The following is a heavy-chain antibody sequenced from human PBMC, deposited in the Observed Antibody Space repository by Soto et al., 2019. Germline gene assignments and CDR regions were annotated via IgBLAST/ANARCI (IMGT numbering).Heavy chain of an antibody. D-gene: IGHD1-26*01. CDR2: NSADNGNT. J-gene: IGHJ5*02. Sequence: QAQLVQSGAEVKNPGASVKVSCKASGYSFSTYGVSWIRQAPGQGLEWIGWNSADNGNTNYAERFQGRLTMTTDTSTNTAFMELRSLRSDDTAIYFCARDGTPYNWFDPWGQGTLVTVSS. V-gene: IGHV1-18*01. CDR3: ARDGTPYNWFDP. CDR1: GYSFSTYG.